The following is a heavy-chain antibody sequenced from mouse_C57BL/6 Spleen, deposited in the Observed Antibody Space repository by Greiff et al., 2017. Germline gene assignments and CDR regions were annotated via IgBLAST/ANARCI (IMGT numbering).Heavy chain of an antibody. V-gene: IGHV2-6*03. J-gene: IGHJ1*03. CDR1: GFSLTSYG. CDR3: ARSPITTASYWYFDV. Sequence: VKLMESGPGLVAPSQSLSITCTVSGFSLTSYGVHWVRQPPGKGLEWLVVIWSDGSTTYNSALKSRLSISKDNSKSQVFLKMNSLQTDDTAMYYCARSPITTASYWYFDVWGTGTTVTVSS. D-gene: IGHD1-1*01. CDR2: IWSDGST.